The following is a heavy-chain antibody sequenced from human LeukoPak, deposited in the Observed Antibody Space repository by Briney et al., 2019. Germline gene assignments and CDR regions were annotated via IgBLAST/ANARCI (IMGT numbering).Heavy chain of an antibody. D-gene: IGHD1-26*01. CDR3: ARGGNYDQAHYHHYTYIDV. CDR1: GGSISSYY. J-gene: IGHJ6*03. V-gene: IGHV4-4*07. Sequence: PSETLSLTCAVSGGSISSYYWTWIRQPAGKGLEWVGRIYTDGRTWFNPSLKSRLTMSIDTSRNQYSLRLRSVTAADTAVYYCARGGNYDQAHYHHYTYIDVWGKGTTVTVSS. CDR2: IYTDGRT.